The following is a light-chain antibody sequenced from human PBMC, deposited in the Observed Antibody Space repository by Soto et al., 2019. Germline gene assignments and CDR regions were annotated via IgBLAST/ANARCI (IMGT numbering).Light chain of an antibody. CDR3: QQYNNWPRT. CDR2: GAS. CDR1: QSVRSS. V-gene: IGKV3-15*01. J-gene: IGKJ1*01. Sequence: EVVLTQSPATLPLSPGDSATLSCRASQSVRSSLAWYQQKPGQAPRLLIYGASTRATGIPARFSGSGSGTEFTLTINSLQSEDFAVYYCQQYNNWPRTFGQGTKVDIK.